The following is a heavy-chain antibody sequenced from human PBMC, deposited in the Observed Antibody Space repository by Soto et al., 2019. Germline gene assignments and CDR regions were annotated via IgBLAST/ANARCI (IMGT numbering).Heavy chain of an antibody. J-gene: IGHJ6*02. Sequence: ASVKVSCKASGGTFSSYAISWVRQAPGQGLEWMGGIIPIFGTANYAQKFQGRVTITADESTSTAYMELSSLRSEDTAVYYCARVCPQKWFDYYYGMDVWGQGTTVTVSS. D-gene: IGHD3-10*01. V-gene: IGHV1-69*13. CDR1: GGTFSSYA. CDR2: IIPIFGTA. CDR3: ARVCPQKWFDYYYGMDV.